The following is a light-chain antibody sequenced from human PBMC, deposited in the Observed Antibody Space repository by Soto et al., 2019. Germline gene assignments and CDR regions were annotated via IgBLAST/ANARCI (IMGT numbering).Light chain of an antibody. V-gene: IGKV3-11*01. CDR3: QVRTNWSIA. CDR1: ESVATN. CDR2: DAS. Sequence: EIVMTQSPAPLSVSPGERATLSCRASESVATNLAWYQQTPGQAPRLLIYDASNRATGIPARFSGTGSGTDFTLTINNLEPEDFAVYYCQVRTNWSIAFGRGTRLEIK. J-gene: IGKJ5*01.